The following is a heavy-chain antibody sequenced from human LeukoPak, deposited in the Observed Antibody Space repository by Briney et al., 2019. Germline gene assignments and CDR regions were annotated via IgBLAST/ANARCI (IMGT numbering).Heavy chain of an antibody. Sequence: APVKVSCKASGGTFSSYAISWVRQAPGQGLEWMGGIIPIFGTANYAQKFQGRVTITADESTSTAYMELSSLRSEDTAVYYCARGKKSLGELSLGAFDIWGQGTMVTVSS. CDR3: ARGKKSLGELSLGAFDI. V-gene: IGHV1-69*13. CDR2: IIPIFGTA. CDR1: GGTFSSYA. J-gene: IGHJ3*02. D-gene: IGHD3-16*02.